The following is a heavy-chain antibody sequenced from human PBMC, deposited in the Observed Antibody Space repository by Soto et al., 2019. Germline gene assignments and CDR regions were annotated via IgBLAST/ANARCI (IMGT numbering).Heavy chain of an antibody. CDR3: ATTIAVAGGYYFSY. J-gene: IGHJ4*02. Sequence: EVQLVESGGGLVQPGGSLRLSCAASGFTFSSYAMHWVRQAPGKGLEYVSTINNNGGSTYYANSVKGRFTISRDNSKNTLYLQMGSLRAEDMAVYYCATTIAVAGGYYFSYWGQGTLVTVSS. CDR1: GFTFSSYA. CDR2: INNNGGST. D-gene: IGHD6-13*01. V-gene: IGHV3-64*01.